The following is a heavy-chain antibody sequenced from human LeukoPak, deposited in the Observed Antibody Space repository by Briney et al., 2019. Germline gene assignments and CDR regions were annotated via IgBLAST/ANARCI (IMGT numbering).Heavy chain of an antibody. J-gene: IGHJ4*02. D-gene: IGHD5-18*01. CDR1: GFTFSSYG. CDR3: VVEGGYSRRGSYNY. V-gene: IGHV3-30*02. Sequence: GGSLRLSCAASGFTFSSYGMHWVRQAPGKGLEWVAFIRYDGSNKYYADSVKGRFTISRDNSKNTLYLQMNSLRAEDTAVYYCVVEGGYSRRGSYNYWGQGTLVTVSS. CDR2: IRYDGSNK.